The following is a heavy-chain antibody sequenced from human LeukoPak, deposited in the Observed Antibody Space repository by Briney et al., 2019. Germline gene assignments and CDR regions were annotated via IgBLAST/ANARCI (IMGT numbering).Heavy chain of an antibody. J-gene: IGHJ4*02. CDR3: VRDLWGFDY. D-gene: IGHD1-26*01. CDR1: GFTVSSNY. CDR2: IYSGGST. V-gene: IGHV3-66*01. Sequence: PGGSLRLSCAASGFTVSSNYMSWVRQAPGKGLEWVSVIYSGGSTYYADSVKGRFTVSRDISKNTLYLQMTNLRPEDTAVYYCVRDLWGFDYWGQGTLVTVSS.